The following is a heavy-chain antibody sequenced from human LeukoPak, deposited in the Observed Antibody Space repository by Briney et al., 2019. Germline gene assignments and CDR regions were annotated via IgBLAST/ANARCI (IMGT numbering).Heavy chain of an antibody. CDR3: ARDAFYCSSTSCYGTRLYYCDY. D-gene: IGHD2-2*01. Sequence: SETLSLTCAVYGGSFSGYYWSWIRQPPGRGLEWFGEINHSGSTNYNPSHKSRVTISVDTSKNQFSLKLSSATAADTAVYYCARDAFYCSSTSCYGTRLYYCDYWGQGTLVTVSS. J-gene: IGHJ4*02. CDR1: GGSFSGYY. V-gene: IGHV4-34*01. CDR2: INHSGST.